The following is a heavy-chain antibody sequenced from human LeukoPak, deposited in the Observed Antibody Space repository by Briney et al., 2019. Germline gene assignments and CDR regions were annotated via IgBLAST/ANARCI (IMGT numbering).Heavy chain of an antibody. Sequence: SGGSLRLSCEASGFTFSAYAMTWVRQAPGKGLEYVSAISADGVTTYYANSVKGRFTISRDNSKNTLYLQMGRLRAEDMAVYYCARDKYSGSDSPFDYWGQGTLVTVSS. CDR1: GFTFSAYA. J-gene: IGHJ4*02. CDR2: ISADGVTT. D-gene: IGHD5-12*01. V-gene: IGHV3-64*01. CDR3: ARDKYSGSDSPFDY.